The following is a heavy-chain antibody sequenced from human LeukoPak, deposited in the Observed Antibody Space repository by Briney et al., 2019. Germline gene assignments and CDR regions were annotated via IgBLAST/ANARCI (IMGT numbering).Heavy chain of an antibody. CDR3: ARLSSGQNNWFDP. CDR2: IYYSGST. Sequence: SETLSLTCTVSGGSISSYYWSWIRQPPGKGLEWIGYIYYSGSTNYNPSPKSRVTISVDTSKNQFSLKLSSVTAADTAVYYCARLSSGQNNWFDPWGQGTLVTVSS. V-gene: IGHV4-59*01. D-gene: IGHD2/OR15-2a*01. J-gene: IGHJ5*02. CDR1: GGSISSYY.